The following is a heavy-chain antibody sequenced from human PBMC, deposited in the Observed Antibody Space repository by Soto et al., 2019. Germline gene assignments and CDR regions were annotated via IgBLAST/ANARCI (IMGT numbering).Heavy chain of an antibody. V-gene: IGHV1-69*01. Sequence: VQLVQTGAEVKKPGSSVKVSCKASGGTFSSYAISWVRQAPGQGLEWMGGFVPIVGTPVYAQGSSNRVTVTADDSSTSAYMELRSLRPEDTAVYFCAIGSTYSGEFDSWGPGTLVTVSS. J-gene: IGHJ4*02. D-gene: IGHD1-26*01. CDR2: FVPIVGTP. CDR3: AIGSTYSGEFDS. CDR1: GGTFSSYA.